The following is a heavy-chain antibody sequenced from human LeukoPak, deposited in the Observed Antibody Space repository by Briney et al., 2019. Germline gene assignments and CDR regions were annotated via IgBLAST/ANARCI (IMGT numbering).Heavy chain of an antibody. J-gene: IGHJ3*02. V-gene: IGHV7-4-1*02. Sequence: ASVKVSCKASGYTFSGHYIHWVRQAPGQGLEWMGWINTNTGNPTYAQGFTGRFVFSLDTSVSTAYLQISSLKAEDTAVYYCARASVKYYYDSSGYYYFSRAFDIWGQGTMVTVSS. CDR1: GYTFSGHY. D-gene: IGHD3-22*01. CDR2: INTNTGNP. CDR3: ARASVKYYYDSSGYYYFSRAFDI.